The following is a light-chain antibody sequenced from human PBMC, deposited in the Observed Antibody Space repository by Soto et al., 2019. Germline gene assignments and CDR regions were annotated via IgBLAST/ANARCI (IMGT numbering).Light chain of an antibody. CDR3: GTWDTGLSPYCI. CDR2: DDD. V-gene: IGLV1-51*01. J-gene: IGLJ2*01. Sequence: QPVLTQPPSVSAAPGQNVTISCSGSNSNIGSNYVSWYQQLPGTAPKLVIFDDDRRPSGIPDRFSASKSATSATLVISGLQTGDEADYYCGTWDTGLSPYCIFGGGTKLTVL. CDR1: NSNIGSNY.